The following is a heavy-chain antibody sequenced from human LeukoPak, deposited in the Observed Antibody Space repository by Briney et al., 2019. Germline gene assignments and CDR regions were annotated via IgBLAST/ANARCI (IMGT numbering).Heavy chain of an antibody. Sequence: PGGSLRLSCAASGFTVSRNYMSWVRQAPGKGLEWVSVIYSGGSTYYADSVKGRFTISRDNSKNTLYLQMNSLRAEDTAVYYCARGTAIEILDYWGQGTLVTVSS. CDR3: ARGTAIEILDY. D-gene: IGHD5-18*01. V-gene: IGHV3-53*01. CDR2: IYSGGST. CDR1: GFTVSRNY. J-gene: IGHJ4*02.